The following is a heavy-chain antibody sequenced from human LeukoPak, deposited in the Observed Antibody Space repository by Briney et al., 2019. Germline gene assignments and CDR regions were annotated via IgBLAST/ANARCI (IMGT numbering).Heavy chain of an antibody. J-gene: IGHJ5*02. CDR2: ISHSGST. V-gene: IGHV4-34*01. CDR3: ARDGYSIGRAFDP. CDR1: GGSFSAYY. D-gene: IGHD5-18*01. Sequence: SETLSLTCSVYGGSFSAYYWIWIRQSPEMGLQWIGEISHSGSTNYNPSLRSQLTMSVDTSKHQFSLKLSSVTAADSAIYYCARDGYSIGRAFDPWGQRTLVTVSS.